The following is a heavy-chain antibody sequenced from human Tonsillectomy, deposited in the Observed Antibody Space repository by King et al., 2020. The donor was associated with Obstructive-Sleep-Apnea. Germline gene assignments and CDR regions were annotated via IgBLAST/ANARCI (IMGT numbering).Heavy chain of an antibody. D-gene: IGHD4-23*01. CDR3: AQDILLRPGVNSFFDY. CDR1: GFTFSSYA. Sequence: EVQLVESGGGLVQPGGSLRLSCAASGFTFSSYAMSWVRQAPGKGLEWVSAISGSDYSTYSADSVKGRFTISRDNSKNTLYLQMNSLRAEDMAVYYCAQDILLRPGVNSFFDYWGQGTLVTVSS. V-gene: IGHV3-23*04. CDR2: ISGSDYST. J-gene: IGHJ4*02.